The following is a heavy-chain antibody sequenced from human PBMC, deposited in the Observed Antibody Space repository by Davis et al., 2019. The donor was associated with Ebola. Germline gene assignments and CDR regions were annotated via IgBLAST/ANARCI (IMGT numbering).Heavy chain of an antibody. CDR1: GYTFINYG. V-gene: IGHV1-18*04. D-gene: IGHD1-26*01. CDR3: ARTSIVGTTTTASDI. Sequence: ASVKVSCKASGYTFINYGISWVRQAPGQGLEWMGWISAYNGNTNYAQIPQGRVTMTTDTSTGTAYMELRSLRSDDTAVYFCARTSIVGTTTTASDIWGQGTKVTVSS. J-gene: IGHJ3*02. CDR2: ISAYNGNT.